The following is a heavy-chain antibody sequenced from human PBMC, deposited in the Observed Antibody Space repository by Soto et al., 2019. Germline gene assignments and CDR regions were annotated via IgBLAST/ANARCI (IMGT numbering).Heavy chain of an antibody. D-gene: IGHD3-22*01. CDR1: GYTFTSYG. V-gene: IGHV1-18*01. Sequence: GASVKVSCKASGYTFTSYGISWVRQAPGQGLEWMGWISAYNGNTNYAQKLQGRVTMTTDTSTSTAYMELRSLRSDDTAVYYCARESSDSSGYYYSDYWSQGTLVTVSS. J-gene: IGHJ4*02. CDR2: ISAYNGNT. CDR3: ARESSDSSGYYYSDY.